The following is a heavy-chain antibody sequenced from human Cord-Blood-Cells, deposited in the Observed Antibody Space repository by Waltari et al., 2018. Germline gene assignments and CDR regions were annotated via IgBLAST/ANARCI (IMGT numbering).Heavy chain of an antibody. CDR3: ARRRSYFDY. Sequence: QVQLQESVPGLVKPSETLSLTCTVSGGSISSYYWSWIRQPPGKGLGWIGYIYYSGSTNYNPSLKSRVTISVDTSKNQFSLKRSSVTAADTAVYYCARRRSYFDYWGQGTLVTVSS. CDR2: IYYSGST. CDR1: GGSISSYY. J-gene: IGHJ4*02. V-gene: IGHV4-59*08.